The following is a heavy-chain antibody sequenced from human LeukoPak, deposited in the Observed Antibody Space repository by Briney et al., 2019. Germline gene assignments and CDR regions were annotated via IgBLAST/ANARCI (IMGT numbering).Heavy chain of an antibody. Sequence: GGSLRLSCTASGFIFSSYWMSWVRQAPGKGLEWVANIKSDGGETYYVDSVRGRFTISRDNARNSLYLQMNSLRAEDTAVYYCARDRALYDSRGYYYTEDDYWGRGTLVTVSS. CDR2: IKSDGGET. J-gene: IGHJ4*02. D-gene: IGHD3-22*01. CDR1: GFIFSSYW. V-gene: IGHV3-7*01. CDR3: ARDRALYDSRGYYYTEDDY.